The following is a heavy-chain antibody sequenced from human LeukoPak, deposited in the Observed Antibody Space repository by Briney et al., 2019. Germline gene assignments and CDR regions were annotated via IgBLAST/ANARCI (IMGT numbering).Heavy chain of an antibody. D-gene: IGHD3-22*01. Sequence: PGGSLRLSCAASGFTVSSNYMSWVRQAPGKGLEYVSAISSNGGSTYYANSVKGRFTISRDNSKNTLYLQMGSLRAEDMAVYYCASGTLSSGEWGQGTLVTVSS. CDR2: ISSNGGST. J-gene: IGHJ4*02. V-gene: IGHV3-64*01. CDR1: GFTVSSNY. CDR3: ASGTLSSGE.